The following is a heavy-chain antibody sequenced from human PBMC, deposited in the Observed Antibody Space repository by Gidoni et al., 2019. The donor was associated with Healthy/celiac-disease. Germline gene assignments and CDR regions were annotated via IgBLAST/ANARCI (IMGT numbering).Heavy chain of an antibody. J-gene: IGHJ4*02. CDR3: ARDSSSWYSDY. CDR2: IKPNSGGT. CDR1: GYTFTGYY. V-gene: IGHV1-2*02. Sequence: QVQLVQSGAEVKKPGASVKVSCKASGYTFTGYYMHWVRQAPGQGLEWMGRIKPNSGGTKHAQKVKGRVNMTRDTSISTAYMELSRLRSDDTAVYYCARDSSSWYSDYWGQGTLVTVSS. D-gene: IGHD6-13*01.